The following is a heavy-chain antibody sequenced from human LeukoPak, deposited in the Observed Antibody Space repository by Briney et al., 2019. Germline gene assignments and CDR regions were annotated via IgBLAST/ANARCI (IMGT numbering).Heavy chain of an antibody. V-gene: IGHV3-23*01. CDR1: GFTFSSFA. D-gene: IGHD1-1*01. J-gene: IGHJ4*02. CDR2: ISGNGANT. Sequence: GGSLRLSCAASGFTFSSFAMSWVRQVPGKGLEWVSGISGNGANTHHADSVKGRFTIARDNSKNTLYLQMNSLRAEDTAAYYCALRGTTGLFWGQGTLVTVSS. CDR3: ALRGTTGLF.